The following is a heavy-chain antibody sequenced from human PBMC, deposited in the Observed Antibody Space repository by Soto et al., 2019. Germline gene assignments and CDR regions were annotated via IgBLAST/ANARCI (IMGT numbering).Heavy chain of an antibody. CDR3: ARDEVVAAAGTYNWFDP. CDR2: IIPILGTP. V-gene: IGHV1-69*12. J-gene: IGHJ5*02. D-gene: IGHD6-13*01. Sequence: QVQLVQSGAEVKKPGSSVKVPSKPPEGTSAAMLLAWVRKALGQGLGGMGGIIPILGTPNTAKKFQGRVTITADESTSTAYMELSSLRSEDTAVYYCARDEVVAAAGTYNWFDPWGQGTLVTVSS. CDR1: EGTSAAML.